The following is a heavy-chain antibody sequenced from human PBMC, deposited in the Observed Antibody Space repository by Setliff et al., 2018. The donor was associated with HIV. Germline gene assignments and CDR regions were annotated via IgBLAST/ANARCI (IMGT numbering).Heavy chain of an antibody. D-gene: IGHD3-3*01. J-gene: IGHJ4*02. CDR3: ARGTDFWSGSSNFDY. CDR2: INPNSGGT. V-gene: IGHV1-2*02. CDR1: GYTFTAYY. Sequence: ASVKVSCKAYGYTFTAYYMHWVRQAPGRGLEWMGWINPNSGGTNYAQKFRGRVTMTRDTSINTAHMYLSSLRSDDTAIYFCARGTDFWSGSSNFDYWGQGTQVTVSS.